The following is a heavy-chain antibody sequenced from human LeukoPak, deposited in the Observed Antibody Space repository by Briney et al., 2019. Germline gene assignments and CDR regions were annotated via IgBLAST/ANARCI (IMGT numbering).Heavy chain of an antibody. V-gene: IGHV3-21*01. CDR1: GFTFSSYS. J-gene: IGHJ5*02. CDR2: ISSSSSYI. Sequence: KTGGSLRLSCAASGFTFSSYSMNWVRQAPGKGLEWVSSISSSSSYIYYADSVKGRSTISRDNAKNSLYLQMNSLRAEDTAVYYCAKDRPDWFDPWGQGTLVTVSS. CDR3: AKDRPDWFDP.